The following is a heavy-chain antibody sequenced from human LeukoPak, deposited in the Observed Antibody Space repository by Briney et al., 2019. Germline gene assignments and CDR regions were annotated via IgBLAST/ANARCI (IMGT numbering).Heavy chain of an antibody. CDR1: GGSISGYY. CDR3: ARGGAYYYGSGSPGPYYFDY. CDR2: IYYSGST. Sequence: PSETLSLTCTVSGGSISGYYWSWIRQPPGKGLEWIGYIYYSGSTHFNPSLKSRVTISVDTSKNQFSLKLSSVTAADTAVYYCARGGAYYYGSGSPGPYYFDYWGQGTLVTVSS. V-gene: IGHV4-59*12. D-gene: IGHD3-10*01. J-gene: IGHJ4*02.